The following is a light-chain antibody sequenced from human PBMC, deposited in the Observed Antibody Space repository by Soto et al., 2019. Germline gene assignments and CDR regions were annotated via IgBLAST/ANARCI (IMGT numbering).Light chain of an antibody. CDR3: CSYAGSYTSLYV. CDR2: DVS. J-gene: IGLJ1*01. V-gene: IGLV2-11*01. Sequence: QSALPQPRSGSGSPGQSVTISCTGTSSDVGGYNYVSWYQQHPGKAPKLMIYDVSKRPSGVPDRFAGSNSGNTASLTISGLQAEDEADYYCCSYAGSYTSLYVFGTGTKVTVL. CDR1: SSDVGGYNY.